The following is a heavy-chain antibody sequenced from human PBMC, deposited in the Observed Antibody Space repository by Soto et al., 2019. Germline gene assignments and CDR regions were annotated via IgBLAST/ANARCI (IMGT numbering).Heavy chain of an antibody. CDR3: ASCPLGYCTNGVCSNYYYYGMDV. Sequence: SVKVSCKASGGSFSKFAINWVRQAPGQGLEWMGGIIPTLGTTDYAHKFQGRVTITADESTSTAYMELSSLRSEDTAVYYCASCPLGYCTNGVCSNYYYYGMDVWGQGTTVTVSS. D-gene: IGHD2-8*01. V-gene: IGHV1-69*13. CDR1: GGSFSKFA. J-gene: IGHJ6*02. CDR2: IIPTLGTT.